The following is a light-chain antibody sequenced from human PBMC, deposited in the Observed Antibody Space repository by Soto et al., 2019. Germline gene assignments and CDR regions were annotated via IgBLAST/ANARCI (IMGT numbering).Light chain of an antibody. J-gene: IGKJ4*01. CDR2: DAS. CDR1: QTVSSS. CDR3: HQYNNWLALT. V-gene: IGKV3-15*01. Sequence: EIVLTQSPGTLSLSPGERATLSCMASQTVSSSLAWYQQKPGQAPRLLIYDASTRATGIPDRFSGSGSGTQFTLTISSLQSEDSAVYYCHQYNNWLALTFGGGTKVDIK.